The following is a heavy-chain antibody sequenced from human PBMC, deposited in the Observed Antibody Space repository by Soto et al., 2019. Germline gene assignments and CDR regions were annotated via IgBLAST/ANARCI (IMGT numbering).Heavy chain of an antibody. Sequence: QVQLVESGGGVVQPGRSLRLSCAASGFTFSSYGIHWVCQSPGKGMAWVALISYDGTDKYYADSVKGRFTIARDNSKNTLYLQMSSLGPEYTAVYDCVKERYAQLWLEDYGMDVWGQGHTVTV. V-gene: IGHV3-30*18. J-gene: IGHJ6*02. CDR2: ISYDGTDK. CDR3: VKERYAQLWLEDYGMDV. CDR1: GFTFSSYG. D-gene: IGHD5-18*01.